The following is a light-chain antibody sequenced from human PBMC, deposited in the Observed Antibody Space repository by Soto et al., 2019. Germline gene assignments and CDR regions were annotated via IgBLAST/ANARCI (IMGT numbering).Light chain of an antibody. CDR1: SSDVGGYNY. V-gene: IGLV2-14*01. Sequence: ALTQPASVSGSPGQSITISCTGTSSDVGGYNYVSWYQQHPGKAPKLMIYDVSNRPSGVSNRFSGSKSGNTASLTISGLQAEDEADYYCSSYTSSSSWVFGGGTKVTVL. CDR2: DVS. CDR3: SSYTSSSSWV. J-gene: IGLJ3*02.